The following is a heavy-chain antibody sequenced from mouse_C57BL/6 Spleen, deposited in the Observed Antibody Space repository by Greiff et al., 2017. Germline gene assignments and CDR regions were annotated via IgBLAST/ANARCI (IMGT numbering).Heavy chain of an antibody. Sequence: VQRVESGPGLVQPSQSLSITCTVSGFSLTSYGVHWVRQSPGKGLEWLGVIWRGGSTDYNAAFMSRLSITKDNSKSQVFFKMNSLQADDTAIYYCAKTVTTAHYYAMDYWGQGTSVTVSS. CDR3: AKTVTTAHYYAMDY. D-gene: IGHD1-2*01. J-gene: IGHJ4*01. CDR1: GFSLTSYG. V-gene: IGHV2-5*01. CDR2: IWRGGST.